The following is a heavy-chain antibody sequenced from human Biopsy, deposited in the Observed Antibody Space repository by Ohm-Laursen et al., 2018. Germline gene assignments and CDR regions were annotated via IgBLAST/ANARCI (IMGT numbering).Heavy chain of an antibody. J-gene: IGHJ6*02. CDR2: ICDTSSHI. CDR1: GFSVSRYD. CDR3: ASDSSKRAREGGMDV. Sequence: SLRLSCAAAGFSVSRYDMNWVRQAPGKGLEWISYICDTSSHIYDADSVRGRFTVARDIAKNSLYLQLNRLRVEDTAVYYFASDSSKRAREGGMDVWGQGTTVIVSS. V-gene: IGHV3-21*01. D-gene: IGHD6-6*01.